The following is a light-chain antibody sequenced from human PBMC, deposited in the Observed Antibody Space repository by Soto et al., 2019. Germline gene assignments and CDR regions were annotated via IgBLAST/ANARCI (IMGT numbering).Light chain of an antibody. CDR2: DAS. J-gene: IGKJ3*01. V-gene: IGKV1-39*01. CDR3: QQSYTMPFT. Sequence: DIQMTQSPSSLSASVGDRVTITCRPSQSISTYLNWYQQKPGKAPKLLIYDASSLQSGVPSRFSGSGSGTDFTLTITSLQPEDFATYYCQQSYTMPFTFGPGTKVDIK. CDR1: QSISTY.